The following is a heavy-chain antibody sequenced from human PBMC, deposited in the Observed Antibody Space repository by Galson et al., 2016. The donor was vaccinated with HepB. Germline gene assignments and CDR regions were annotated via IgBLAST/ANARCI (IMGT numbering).Heavy chain of an antibody. CDR1: GGTFSSYA. D-gene: IGHD6-13*01. V-gene: IGHV1-69*06. Sequence: SVKVSCKASGGTFSSYAISWVRQAPGQGLEWMGGIIPIFGTANYAQKSQGRVTITADKSTSTAYMELSSLRSEDTAVYYCARTTSSSWYRKWYYFDYWGQGTLVTVSS. CDR2: IIPIFGTA. J-gene: IGHJ4*02. CDR3: ARTTSSSWYRKWYYFDY.